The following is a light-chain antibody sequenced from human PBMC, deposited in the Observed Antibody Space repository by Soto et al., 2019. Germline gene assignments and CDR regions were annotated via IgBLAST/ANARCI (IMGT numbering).Light chain of an antibody. V-gene: IGKV1-33*01. CDR2: DAS. CDR1: QDIGTF. Sequence: DIQMTQSPSSLAASVGDRITITCQASQDIGTFLNWYQQKPGKAPKLLVFDASKLETGVPSRFSGSGYGTLFTFTISSLQPEDLATYSGQQFRDVPLTFGGGTRLEI. J-gene: IGKJ4*01. CDR3: QQFRDVPLT.